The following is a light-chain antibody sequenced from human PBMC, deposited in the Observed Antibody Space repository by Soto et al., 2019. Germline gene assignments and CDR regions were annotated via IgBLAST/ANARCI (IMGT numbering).Light chain of an antibody. V-gene: IGLV2-23*03. CDR3: CSYAGSRNV. Sequence: QSALTQPASVSGSPGQSITISCTGTSSDVGSYNLVSWYQQHPGKAPKLMIYEGSKRPSGVSNRFSGSKSGNTASLTISGLQAEDEADYDCCSYAGSRNVFGTGPKVTVL. CDR2: EGS. J-gene: IGLJ1*01. CDR1: SSDVGSYNL.